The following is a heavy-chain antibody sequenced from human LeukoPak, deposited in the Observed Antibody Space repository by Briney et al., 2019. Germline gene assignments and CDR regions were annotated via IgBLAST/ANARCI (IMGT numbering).Heavy chain of an antibody. CDR3: ARGSYSTLSIRPIDY. CDR1: GFTFSTYS. CDR2: ISSSSSYK. V-gene: IGHV3-21*01. D-gene: IGHD3-10*01. Sequence: PGGSLRLSCAASGFTFSTYSMNWVRQAPGKGLEWVSSISSSSSYKYYADSMKGRFTISRDNAKNSLYLQMNSLRAEDTAVYYCARGSYSTLSIRPIDYWGQGTLVTVSS. J-gene: IGHJ4*02.